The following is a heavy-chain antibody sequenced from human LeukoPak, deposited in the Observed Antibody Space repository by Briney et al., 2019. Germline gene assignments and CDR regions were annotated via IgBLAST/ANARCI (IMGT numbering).Heavy chain of an antibody. V-gene: IGHV4-39*07. J-gene: IGHJ4*02. Sequence: SETLSLTCTVSGGSISSSSYYWGWIRQPPGKGLEWIGSIYYSGSTYYNPSLKSRVTISVDTSKNQFSLKLSSVTAADTAVYYCARGSPGYFDWLSRPNFDYWGQGTLVTVSS. CDR3: ARGSPGYFDWLSRPNFDY. CDR1: GGSISSSSYY. D-gene: IGHD3-9*01. CDR2: IYYSGST.